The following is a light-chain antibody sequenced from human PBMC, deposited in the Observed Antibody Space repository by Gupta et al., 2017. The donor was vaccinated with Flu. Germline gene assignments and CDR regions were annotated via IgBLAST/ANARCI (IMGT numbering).Light chain of an antibody. CDR3: QVWDSSSNPPYV. Sequence: SYVLTQPTSVSEAPGQTARIPCGENNIGSKSVHWYQQKPGQAPVLVVYDDNDRPSEIPERFSGSNSGNTAILTISRVEAGDEADYYCQVWDSSSNPPYVFGTGTKVTLL. CDR2: DDN. V-gene: IGLV3-21*02. J-gene: IGLJ1*01. CDR1: NIGSKS.